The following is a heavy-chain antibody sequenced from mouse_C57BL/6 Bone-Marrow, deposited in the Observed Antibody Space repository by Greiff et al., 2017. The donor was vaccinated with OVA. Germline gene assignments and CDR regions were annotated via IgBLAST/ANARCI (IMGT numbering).Heavy chain of an antibody. D-gene: IGHD2-3*01. CDR3: VREGVYDGYYDDWYFDV. Sequence: EVQLVESGGGLVQPKGSLKLSCAASGFTFNTYAMHWVRQAPGKGLEWVARIRSKSSNYATYYADSVKDRFTISRDDSQSMLYLQMNNLKTEDTAMYYCVREGVYDGYYDDWYFDVWGTGTTVTVSS. V-gene: IGHV10-3*01. CDR1: GFTFNTYA. J-gene: IGHJ1*03. CDR2: IRSKSSNYAT.